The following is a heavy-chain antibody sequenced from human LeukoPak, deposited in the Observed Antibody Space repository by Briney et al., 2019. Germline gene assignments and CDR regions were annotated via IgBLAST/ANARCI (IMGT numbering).Heavy chain of an antibody. CDR3: ARAIWTSTVTTYYLDY. D-gene: IGHD4-17*01. Sequence: ASVKVSCKASGYSFTNYAIHWVRQAPGQRLEWMGWINAGNGKTKYSQKFQGRVTITRDTSATTACMELSSLRSEDTAMYYCARAIWTSTVTTYYLDYWGQGTLVTVSS. J-gene: IGHJ4*02. CDR2: INAGNGKT. V-gene: IGHV1-3*01. CDR1: GYSFTNYA.